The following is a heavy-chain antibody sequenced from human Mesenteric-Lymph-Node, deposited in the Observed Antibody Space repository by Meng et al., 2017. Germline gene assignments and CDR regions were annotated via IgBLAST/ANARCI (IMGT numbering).Heavy chain of an antibody. D-gene: IGHD6-19*01. CDR2: INPTGRET. Sequence: GESLKISCAASGFTFNSYWMHWVRQVAGKGLVWLSRINPTGRETGYSDSMKGRFTISRDNSKDTLYLQMNSLRPEDTAIYYCARDLSSGWLGDYWGQGALVTVSS. CDR1: GFTFNSYW. V-gene: IGHV3-74*01. CDR3: ARDLSSGWLGDY. J-gene: IGHJ4*02.